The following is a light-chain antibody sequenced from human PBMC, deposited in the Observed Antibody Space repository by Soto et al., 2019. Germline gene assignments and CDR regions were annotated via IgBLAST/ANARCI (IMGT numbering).Light chain of an antibody. CDR2: AAS. V-gene: IGKV1-39*01. CDR1: ENVDRY. Sequence: DIQVTQSPSSLSSSVGDRVTITCRASENVDRYVNWYQQIPGKAPSLLISAASTLQSGVPSRFRGSGSVTTFTLSNDSLQPEDFAMYYCQQTYSTPPTFGQGTKVE. CDR3: QQTYSTPPT. J-gene: IGKJ1*01.